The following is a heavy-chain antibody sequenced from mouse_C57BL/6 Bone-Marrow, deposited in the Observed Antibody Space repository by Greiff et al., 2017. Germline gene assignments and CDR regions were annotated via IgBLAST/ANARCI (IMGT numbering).Heavy chain of an antibody. D-gene: IGHD2-4*01. CDR3: ARGGDYDLYYFDY. Sequence: EVQVVESEGGLVQPGSSMKLSCTASGFTFSDYYMAWVRQVPEKGLEWVANINYDGSSTYYLDSLKSRFIISRDNAKNILYLQMSSLKSEDTATYYCARGGDYDLYYFDYWGQGTTLTVSS. V-gene: IGHV5-16*01. J-gene: IGHJ2*01. CDR1: GFTFSDYY. CDR2: INYDGSST.